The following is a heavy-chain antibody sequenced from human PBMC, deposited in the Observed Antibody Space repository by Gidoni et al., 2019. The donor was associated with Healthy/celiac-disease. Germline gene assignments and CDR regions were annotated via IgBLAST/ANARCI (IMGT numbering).Heavy chain of an antibody. CDR2: IRYDGSNK. CDR3: AKGYYYFPDY. V-gene: IGHV3-30*02. J-gene: IGHJ4*02. D-gene: IGHD3-22*01. CDR1: GFTFSSYG. Sequence: VQLVESGGDVVQPGGSVRLSCAASGFTFSSYGMHWVRQAPGKGLEWVAFIRYDGSNKYYADSVKGRFTISRDNSKNTLYLQMNSLRAEDTAVYYCAKGYYYFPDYWGQGTLVTVSS.